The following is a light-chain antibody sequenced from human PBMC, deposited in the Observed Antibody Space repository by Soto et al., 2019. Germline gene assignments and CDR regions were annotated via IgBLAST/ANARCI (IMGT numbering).Light chain of an antibody. CDR1: QSVSSSY. CDR3: QQYGSSPQT. CDR2: GAS. V-gene: IGKV3-20*01. J-gene: IGKJ2*01. Sequence: EIVLTQSPGTLSLSPGERATISCRASQSVSSSYFAWYQQKPGQAPRLLIYGASSWDSGIPDRFSGSGSGTDFTLTISRLEPEDFAVYYCQQYGSSPQTFGQGTKLEIK.